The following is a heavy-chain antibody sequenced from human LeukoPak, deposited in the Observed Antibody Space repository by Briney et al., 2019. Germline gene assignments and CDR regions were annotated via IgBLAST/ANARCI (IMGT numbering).Heavy chain of an antibody. J-gene: IGHJ6*04. CDR2: INSDGSST. D-gene: IGHD3-10*02. V-gene: IGHV3-74*01. CDR3: AELGITMIGGV. Sequence: GGSLRLSCAASGFTFSTYWMNWVRQPPGKGLVWVSRINSDGSSTTYADSVMGRFTISRDNAKNSLYLQMNSLRAEDTAVYYCAELGITMIGGVWGKGTTVTISS. CDR1: GFTFSTYW.